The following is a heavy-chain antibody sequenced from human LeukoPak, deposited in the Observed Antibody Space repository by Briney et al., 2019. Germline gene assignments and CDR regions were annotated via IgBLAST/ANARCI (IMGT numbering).Heavy chain of an antibody. J-gene: IGHJ4*02. CDR3: TRDEGFGELPFDY. CDR1: GFTFGDYA. Sequence: GGSLRLSCTASGFTFGDYAMSWFRQAPGKGLEWVGFIRSKAYGGTTEYAASVKGRFTISRDDSKSIAYLQMNSLKTEDTAVYYCTRDEGFGELPFDYWGQGTLVTVSS. CDR2: IRSKAYGGTT. V-gene: IGHV3-49*03. D-gene: IGHD3-10*01.